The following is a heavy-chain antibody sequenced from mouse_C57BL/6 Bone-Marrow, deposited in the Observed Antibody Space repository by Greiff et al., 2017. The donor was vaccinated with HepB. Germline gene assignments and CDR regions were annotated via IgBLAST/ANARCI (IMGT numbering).Heavy chain of an antibody. Sequence: EVMLVESGGGLVKPGGSLKLSCAASGFTFSDYYMYWVRQTPEKRLEWVAYISNGGGSTYYPDTVKGRFTISRDNAKNTLYLQMSRLKSEDTAMYYCAREGLLRIDYWGQGTTLTVSS. D-gene: IGHD1-1*01. CDR2: ISNGGGST. V-gene: IGHV5-12*01. CDR3: AREGLLRIDY. J-gene: IGHJ2*01. CDR1: GFTFSDYY.